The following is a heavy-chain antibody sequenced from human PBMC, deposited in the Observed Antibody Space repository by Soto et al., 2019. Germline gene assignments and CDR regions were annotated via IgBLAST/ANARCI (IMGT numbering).Heavy chain of an antibody. Sequence: ASVKVSCKASGYTFTSYGISWVRQAPGQGLEWMGWISAYNGNTNYAQKLQGRVTMTTDTSTSTAYMELGGLRSDDTAVYYCARGDIVLMVYAMDYGMDVWGQGTTVTVSS. CDR3: ARGDIVLMVYAMDYGMDV. CDR2: ISAYNGNT. D-gene: IGHD2-8*01. V-gene: IGHV1-18*01. CDR1: GYTFTSYG. J-gene: IGHJ6*02.